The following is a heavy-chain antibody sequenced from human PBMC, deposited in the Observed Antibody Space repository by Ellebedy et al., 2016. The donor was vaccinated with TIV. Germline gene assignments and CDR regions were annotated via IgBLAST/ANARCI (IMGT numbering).Heavy chain of an antibody. CDR3: ARTRGVSVARTNVF. Sequence: AASVKVSCKASGDTFSNYEIFWVRQAPGQGLEWMGGIIPMFRTPNYAQKFQGRVSISADKSTDTTFMELSSLILDETAVYFCARTRGVSVARTNVFGGQGTLVTVSS. CDR1: GDTFSNYE. V-gene: IGHV1-69*06. J-gene: IGHJ4*02. D-gene: IGHD6-19*01. CDR2: IIPMFRTP.